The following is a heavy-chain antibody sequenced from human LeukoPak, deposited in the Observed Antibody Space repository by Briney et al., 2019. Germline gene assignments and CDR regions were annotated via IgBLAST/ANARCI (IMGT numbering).Heavy chain of an antibody. CDR2: IIPILGIA. Sequence: SVKVSCKASGGTFSSYAISWVRQAPGQGLEWMGRIIPILGIANYAQKFQGRVTITADKSTSTAYMELSSLRSEDTAVYYCAREKSLYCTNGVCPGDYWGQGTLVTVSS. CDR1: GGTFSSYA. CDR3: AREKSLYCTNGVCPGDY. D-gene: IGHD2-8*01. J-gene: IGHJ4*02. V-gene: IGHV1-69*04.